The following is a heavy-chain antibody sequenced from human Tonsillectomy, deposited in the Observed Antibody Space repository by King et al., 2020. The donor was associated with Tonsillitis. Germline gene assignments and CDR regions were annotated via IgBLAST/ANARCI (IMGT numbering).Heavy chain of an antibody. J-gene: IGHJ4*02. CDR1: GGSVSSLNW. Sequence: VQLQESGPRLVKPSGTLSLTCTVSGGSVSSLNWWSWVRQSPGKGLEWIGEIFHSGRTTYNPSLESRVTISVDKSKNQFSLKLSSVTAADTAVYYCTSSPTPYYFDFWGRGTLVTVSS. CDR3: TSSPTPYYFDF. V-gene: IGHV4-4*02. CDR2: IFHSGRT. D-gene: IGHD6-6*01.